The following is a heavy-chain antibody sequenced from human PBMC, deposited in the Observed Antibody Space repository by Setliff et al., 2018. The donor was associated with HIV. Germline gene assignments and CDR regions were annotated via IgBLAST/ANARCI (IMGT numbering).Heavy chain of an antibody. D-gene: IGHD3-10*01. CDR2: IHYSGFT. J-gene: IGHJ4*02. CDR1: GGSIASGDYY. CDR3: ARYYYGSQTMLDY. V-gene: IGHV4-30-4*08. Sequence: LSLTCTVSGGSIASGDYYWSWIRQPPGKGLEWIGYIHYSGFTYYKPSLKSRVTISVDTSKNQSSLKLSSVTAADTAVYYCARYYYGSQTMLDYWGQGTLVTVS.